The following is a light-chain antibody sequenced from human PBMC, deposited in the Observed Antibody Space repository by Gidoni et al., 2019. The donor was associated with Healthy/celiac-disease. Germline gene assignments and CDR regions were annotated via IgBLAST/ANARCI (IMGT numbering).Light chain of an antibody. CDR3: QQSYSTFCS. J-gene: IGKJ2*04. V-gene: IGKV1-39*01. CDR1: QSISSY. Sequence: DIQMTQSPSSLSASVGDRVTITCRASQSISSYLNWYHQKPGKAPKLLIYAASSLQSGVPSRFSGSGSGTDFTLTISSLQPEDFATYYCQQSYSTFCSFGQGTKLEIK. CDR2: AAS.